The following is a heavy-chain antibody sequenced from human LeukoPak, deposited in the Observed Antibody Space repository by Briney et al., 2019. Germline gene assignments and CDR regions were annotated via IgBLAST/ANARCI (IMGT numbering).Heavy chain of an antibody. Sequence: GASVKVSCMPSGYSLTGYFIHWVRPAPGQGAEWVGWINPNSGGTNYAQKFQGRVTMTRDTSISTAYMEVSRLRSDDTAVYYCARDTPTSESDAFEIWGQGTMVTVSS. V-gene: IGHV1-2*02. CDR3: ARDTPTSESDAFEI. CDR2: INPNSGGT. CDR1: GYSLTGYF. D-gene: IGHD1-26*01. J-gene: IGHJ3*02.